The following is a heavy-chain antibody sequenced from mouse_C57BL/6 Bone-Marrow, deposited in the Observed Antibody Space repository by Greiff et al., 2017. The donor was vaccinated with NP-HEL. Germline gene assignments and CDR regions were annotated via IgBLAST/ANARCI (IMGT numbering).Heavy chain of an antibody. CDR3: ARRARNDGYYVVDY. CDR2: IYWDDVK. Sequence: QVTLKESGPGILQSSQTLSLTCSFSGFSLSTSGMGVSWIRQPSGKGLEWLARIYWDDVKRYNPSLKGRPTISKDTSRNQVILKITSVDTAETATYYCARRARNDGYYVVDYWGQGTTLTVSS. V-gene: IGHV8-12*01. D-gene: IGHD2-3*01. J-gene: IGHJ2*01. CDR1: GFSLSTSGMG.